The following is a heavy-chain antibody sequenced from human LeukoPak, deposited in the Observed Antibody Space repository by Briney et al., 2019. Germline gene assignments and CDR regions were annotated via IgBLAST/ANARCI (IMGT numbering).Heavy chain of an antibody. D-gene: IGHD4-17*01. Sequence: SETLSLTCSVSGGSISSYPWIWLRQSPGKGLEWIGYINYSGHTNYNPSLKSRVTISIDTSKNQFSLSLTSVTAEDTAVYYCARAYDYGDYVGYYFDYWGQGTPVTVSS. CDR3: ARAYDYGDYVGYYFDY. CDR2: INYSGHT. V-gene: IGHV4-59*01. J-gene: IGHJ4*02. CDR1: GGSISSYP.